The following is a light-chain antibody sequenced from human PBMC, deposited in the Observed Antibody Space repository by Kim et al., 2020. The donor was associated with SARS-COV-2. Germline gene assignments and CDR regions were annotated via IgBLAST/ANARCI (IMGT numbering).Light chain of an antibody. CDR2: DTG. J-gene: IGLJ3*02. Sequence: PGETVTLTCASSTVAVTPTQYPYWFQKKPGEVPRTLIFDTGSRHSWTPARFSGSLSGDKAVLTLAGAQPEDEGDYYCLLSFSGIRVFGGGTQLTVL. V-gene: IGLV7-46*01. CDR1: TVAVTPTQY. CDR3: LLSFSGIRV.